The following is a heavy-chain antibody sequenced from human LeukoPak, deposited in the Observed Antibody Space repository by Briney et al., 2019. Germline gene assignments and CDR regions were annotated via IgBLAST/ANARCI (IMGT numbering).Heavy chain of an antibody. CDR1: GYTFTGYY. CDR3: AREEQWLVRDYGMDV. V-gene: IGHV1-2*02. Sequence: ASVKVSCKASGYTFTGYYMHWVRQAPGQGLEWMGWINPNSGGTNYAQKFQGRVTMTRDTSISTAYTELRRLRSDDTAVYYCAREEQWLVRDYGMDVWGQGTTVTVSS. J-gene: IGHJ6*02. D-gene: IGHD6-19*01. CDR2: INPNSGGT.